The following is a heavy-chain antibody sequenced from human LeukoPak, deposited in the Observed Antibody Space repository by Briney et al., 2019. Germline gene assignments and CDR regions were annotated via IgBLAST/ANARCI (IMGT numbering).Heavy chain of an antibody. CDR1: RFTVSSYA. CDR3: AKDSIGFYYGSGTGY. V-gene: IGHV3-23*01. Sequence: PGGSLRLSCAASRFTVSSYAMSWVRQAPGKGLEWVSAISGSGGSTYYADSVKGRFTISRDNSKNTLYLQMNSLRAEDTAVYYCAKDSIGFYYGSGTGYWGQGTLVTVSS. J-gene: IGHJ4*02. D-gene: IGHD3-10*01. CDR2: ISGSGGST.